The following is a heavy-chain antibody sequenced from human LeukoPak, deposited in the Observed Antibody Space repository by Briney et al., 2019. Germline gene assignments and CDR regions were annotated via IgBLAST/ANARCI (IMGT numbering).Heavy chain of an antibody. Sequence: ASVKVSCKASGYTFTGYYMHWVRQAPGQGLEWMGWINPNSGGTDYAQKFQGRVAMTRDTSISTAYMELSRLRSDDTAVYYCATLSAYSSSRGYFDYWGQGTLVTVSS. CDR1: GYTFTGYY. CDR2: INPNSGGT. CDR3: ATLSAYSSSRGYFDY. V-gene: IGHV1-2*02. D-gene: IGHD6-13*01. J-gene: IGHJ4*02.